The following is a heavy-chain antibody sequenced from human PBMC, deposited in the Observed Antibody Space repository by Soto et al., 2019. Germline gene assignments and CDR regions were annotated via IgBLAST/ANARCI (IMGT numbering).Heavy chain of an antibody. CDR1: GGSFSGYY. CDR3: ARGPRYYGSAPLYYYYYGMDV. Sequence: QVQLQQWGAGLLKPSETLSLTCAVYGGSFSGYYWSWIRQPPGKGLEWIGEINHSGSTNYNPSLKSRVTISVDTSKNQFSLKLSSVTAADTAVYYCARGPRYYGSAPLYYYYYGMDVWGQGTTLTVSS. V-gene: IGHV4-34*01. CDR2: INHSGST. D-gene: IGHD3-10*01. J-gene: IGHJ6*02.